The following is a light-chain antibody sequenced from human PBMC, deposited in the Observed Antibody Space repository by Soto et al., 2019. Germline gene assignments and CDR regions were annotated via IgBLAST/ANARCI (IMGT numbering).Light chain of an antibody. Sequence: QSALIQPPSVSGSPGQSVTISCTGTGSDVGSYDYVSWYQHQPGTVPRPVIYGVNTRPSGVPDRFSGSKSGNTASLTISGLQAEDEATYYCSSYRATGTLLVFGGGTKVTVL. CDR2: GVN. CDR3: SSYRATGTLLV. CDR1: GSDVGSYDY. V-gene: IGLV2-18*02. J-gene: IGLJ2*01.